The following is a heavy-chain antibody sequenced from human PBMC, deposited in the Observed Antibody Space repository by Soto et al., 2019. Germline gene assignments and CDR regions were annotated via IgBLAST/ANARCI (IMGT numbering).Heavy chain of an antibody. J-gene: IGHJ4*02. Sequence: QVQLQQWGAGLLKPSETLSLTCAVYGGSFSGYYWSWIRQPPGKGLEWIGEINHSGSTNYNPSLTSRVTISVDTSKNQFSLKLSSVTAADTAVYYCATYIAAAGTLIDYWGQGTLVTVSS. V-gene: IGHV4-34*01. CDR1: GGSFSGYY. D-gene: IGHD6-13*01. CDR2: INHSGST. CDR3: ATYIAAAGTLIDY.